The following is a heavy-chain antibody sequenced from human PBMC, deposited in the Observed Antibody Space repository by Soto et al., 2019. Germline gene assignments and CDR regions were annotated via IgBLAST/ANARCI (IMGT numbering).Heavy chain of an antibody. CDR1: GYTFTSYA. CDR2: INAGNGNT. D-gene: IGHD6-6*01. Sequence: ASVKVSCKASGYTFTSYAMHWVRQAPGQRLEWMGWINAGNGNTKYSQKFQGRVTITRETSASTAYMELSSLRSEDTAVYYCASSETYSSSPSYYYGMDVWGQGTTVTVSS. V-gene: IGHV1-3*01. CDR3: ASSETYSSSPSYYYGMDV. J-gene: IGHJ6*02.